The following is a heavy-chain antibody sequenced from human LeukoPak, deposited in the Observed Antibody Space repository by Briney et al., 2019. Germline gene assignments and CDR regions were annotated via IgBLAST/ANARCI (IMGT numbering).Heavy chain of an antibody. J-gene: IGHJ4*02. Sequence: GGSLRLSCAASGFTFSSYAMSWVRQAPGKGLEWVSAISGSGDSTYYGDSVKGRFTISRDNSKNTLYLQMNSLRAEDTAVYYCAKTRPLDSSSWSHGDYWGQGTLVTVPS. CDR1: GFTFSSYA. CDR2: ISGSGDST. D-gene: IGHD6-13*01. V-gene: IGHV3-23*01. CDR3: AKTRPLDSSSWSHGDY.